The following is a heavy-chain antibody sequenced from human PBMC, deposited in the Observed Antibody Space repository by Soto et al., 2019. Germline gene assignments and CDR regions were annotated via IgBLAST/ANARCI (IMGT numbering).Heavy chain of an antibody. V-gene: IGHV1-18*01. CDR2: ISAYNGNS. CDR1: GYTFTNYG. D-gene: IGHD6-6*01. J-gene: IGHJ4*02. Sequence: ASVKVSCKASGYTFTNYGISWVRQAPGQGLEWVGWISAYNGNSNYAQKYEGRVTMTTDTSTSTAYMELSSLRSDDTAVYYCARAWSIAAPVGYWGQGTLVT. CDR3: ARAWSIAAPVGY.